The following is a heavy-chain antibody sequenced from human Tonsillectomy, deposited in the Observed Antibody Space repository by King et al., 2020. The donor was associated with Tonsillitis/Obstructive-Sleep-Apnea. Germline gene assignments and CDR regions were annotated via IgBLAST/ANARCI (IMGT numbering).Heavy chain of an antibody. CDR1: GGSFSGYY. Sequence: VQLQQWGAGLLKPSETLSLTCAVYGGSFSGYYWSWIRQPPGKGLEWIGEINHSGSTNYNPSLKSRLTISVDTSKNQFSLKLSSVTAADTAVYYCARGLECTGGVWCFDYWGQGTLVTVSS. V-gene: IGHV4-34*01. CDR2: INHSGST. J-gene: IGHJ4*02. D-gene: IGHD2-8*02. CDR3: ARGLECTGGVWCFDY.